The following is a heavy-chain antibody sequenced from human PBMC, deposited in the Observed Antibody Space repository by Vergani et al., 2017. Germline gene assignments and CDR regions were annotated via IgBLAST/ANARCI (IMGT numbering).Heavy chain of an antibody. CDR3: ARASLRALVGYDYYMDV. CDR1: FDSIRNLY. V-gene: IGHV4-59*11. CDR2: IHYSENT. J-gene: IGHJ6*03. Sequence: QVQLQESGPGLVKSSETLSLTCSVSFDSIRNLYCNWIRQPPGNGLEWIGSIHYSENTNYNPSLKTRVTISVDTSKNQFSLWVNSVTAADTAVYFCARASLRALVGYDYYMDVWGKGKTVVVSS. D-gene: IGHD3-16*02.